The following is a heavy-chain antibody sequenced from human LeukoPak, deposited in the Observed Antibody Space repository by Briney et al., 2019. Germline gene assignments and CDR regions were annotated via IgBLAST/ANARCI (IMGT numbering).Heavy chain of an antibody. J-gene: IGHJ1*01. CDR3: ATGGSTYLQH. CDR1: GFTISSYW. Sequence: GGSLRLSCAGSGFTISSYWMHWVRQAPGKGLVWVSRINRDGSTTNYADSVKGRFTISRDNAKNTVYLQMNSLRAEDTAVYYCATGGSTYLQHWGQGTLVTVSS. D-gene: IGHD3-10*01. CDR2: INRDGSTT. V-gene: IGHV3-74*01.